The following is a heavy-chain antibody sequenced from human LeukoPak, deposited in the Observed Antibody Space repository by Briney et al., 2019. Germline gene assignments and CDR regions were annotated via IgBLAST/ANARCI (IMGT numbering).Heavy chain of an antibody. CDR1: GYTFTSYA. CDR2: INAGNGNT. D-gene: IGHD6-19*01. Sequence: EASVKVSCKASGYTFTSYAMHWVRQAPGQRLEWMGWINAGNGNTKYSQKFQGRVTITRDTSASTAYMELSSLRSEDTAVYYCAREPYSSGWAAVDYWGQGTLVTVSS. CDR3: AREPYSSGWAAVDY. J-gene: IGHJ4*02. V-gene: IGHV1-3*01.